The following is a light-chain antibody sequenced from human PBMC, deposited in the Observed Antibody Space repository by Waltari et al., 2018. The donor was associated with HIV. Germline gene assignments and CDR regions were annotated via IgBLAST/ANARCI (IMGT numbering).Light chain of an antibody. CDR1: KTDIGDFNL. CDR3: YSYSDTTSSYV. V-gene: IGLV2-23*02. Sequence: QSALTQPASVSGSPGQSITISCTGTKTDIGDFNLVSWYQQYPGKAPKLLIYEVTKRPSGASYRFSASKSGYTASLTISGLRAEDEADYYCYSYSDTTSSYVFGTGTTVTVL. J-gene: IGLJ1*01. CDR2: EVT.